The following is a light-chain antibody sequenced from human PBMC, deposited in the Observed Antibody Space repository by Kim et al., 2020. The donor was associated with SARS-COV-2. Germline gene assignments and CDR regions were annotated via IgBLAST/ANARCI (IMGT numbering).Light chain of an antibody. CDR1: NIENKN. CDR2: RDI. J-gene: IGLJ2*01. CDR3: QVWDRTAV. V-gene: IGLV3-9*01. Sequence: SYELTQPLSVSVALGQTATITCGGNNIENKNVHWYQQKPGQAPVLVIYRDINRPSGIPERFSGSNSGNAATLTISRAQAGDEADYYCQVWDRTAVFGGGTKLTVL.